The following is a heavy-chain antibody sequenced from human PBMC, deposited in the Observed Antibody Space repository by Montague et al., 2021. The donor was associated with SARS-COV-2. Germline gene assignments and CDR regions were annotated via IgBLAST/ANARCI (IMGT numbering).Heavy chain of an antibody. J-gene: IGHJ4*02. CDR2: IYTSGST. CDR3: ASPKEVSGYYRPFDY. V-gene: IGHV4-4*07. Sequence: SETLSLTCTVSGGSISSYYWSWIRQPAGKGLEWIGRIYTSGSTNYNPSLKSRVTMSVDTSQNQFSLKLSSVTAADTAVYYCASPKEVSGYYRPFDYWGQGILVTVST. CDR1: GGSISSYY. D-gene: IGHD3-22*01.